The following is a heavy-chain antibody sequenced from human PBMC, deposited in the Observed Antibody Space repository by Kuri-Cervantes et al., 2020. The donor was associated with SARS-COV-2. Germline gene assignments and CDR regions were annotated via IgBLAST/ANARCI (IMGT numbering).Heavy chain of an antibody. CDR2: IYYSGST. CDR1: GGSINSYY. D-gene: IGHD3-16*01. Sequence: SETLSLTCTVTGGSINSYYWSWIRQPPGKGLEWIGYIYYSGSTYYNPSLKSRVTISVDTSKNQFSLKLSSVTAADTAVYYCAGLMGRDYYYYGMDVWGQGTTVTVSS. V-gene: IGHV4-59*04. CDR3: AGLMGRDYYYYGMDV. J-gene: IGHJ6*02.